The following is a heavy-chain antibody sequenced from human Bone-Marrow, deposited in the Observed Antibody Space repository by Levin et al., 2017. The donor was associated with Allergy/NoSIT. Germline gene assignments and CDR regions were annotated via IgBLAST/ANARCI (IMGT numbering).Heavy chain of an antibody. D-gene: IGHD3-22*01. CDR1: VFTFSAYW. V-gene: IGHV3-7*01. J-gene: IGHJ3*02. CDR3: ARIYDSSGYYSGVGSLDI. CDR2: IDQDENEK. Sequence: GGSLRLSCEASVFTFSAYWMTWVRQAPGKGLEWVASIDQDENEKYCVESVKGRFTISRDNAKNTLYLQMNGLRAEDTAVYYCARIYDSSGYYSGVGSLDIWGQGTRVTVSS.